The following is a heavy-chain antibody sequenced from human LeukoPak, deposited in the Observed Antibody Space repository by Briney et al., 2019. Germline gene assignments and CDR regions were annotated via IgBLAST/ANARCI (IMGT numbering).Heavy chain of an antibody. Sequence: PGGSLRLSCAASGFTFSSYAMSWVRQAPGKGLEWVSAISGSGGSTYYADSVKGRFTISRDNAKNSLYLQMDSLRAEDTAVYYCARGYAGTLFYWGQGTLVTVSS. CDR1: GFTFSSYA. CDR3: ARGYAGTLFY. V-gene: IGHV3-23*01. D-gene: IGHD4-23*01. J-gene: IGHJ4*02. CDR2: ISGSGGST.